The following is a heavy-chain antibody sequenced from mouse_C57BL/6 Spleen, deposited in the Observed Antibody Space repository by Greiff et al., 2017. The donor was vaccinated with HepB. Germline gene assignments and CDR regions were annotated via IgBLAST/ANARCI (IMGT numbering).Heavy chain of an antibody. V-gene: IGHV5-9-1*02. CDR2: ISSGGDYI. Sequence: DVHLVESGAGLVKPGGSLKLSCAASGFTFSSYAMSWVRQTPEKRLEWVAYISSGGDYIYYADTVKGRFTISRDNARNTLYLQMSSLKSEDTAMYYCTSFYDYDGGDYWGQGTSVTVSS. J-gene: IGHJ4*01. D-gene: IGHD2-4*01. CDR1: GFTFSSYA. CDR3: TSFYDYDGGDY.